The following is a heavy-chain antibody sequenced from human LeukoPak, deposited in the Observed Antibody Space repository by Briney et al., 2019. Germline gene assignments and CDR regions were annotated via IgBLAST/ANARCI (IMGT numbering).Heavy chain of an antibody. CDR3: ARLQPAGTLDY. Sequence: PSETLSLTCTVSGGSMTSYYWSWIRQPPGKGLAWIGYIYYSGSTNYNPSLKSRVTVSVDTSKNQFSLKLSSVTAADTAVYYCARLQPAGTLDYWGQGTLVTVSS. CDR1: GGSMTSYY. D-gene: IGHD6-19*01. J-gene: IGHJ4*02. V-gene: IGHV4-59*08. CDR2: IYYSGST.